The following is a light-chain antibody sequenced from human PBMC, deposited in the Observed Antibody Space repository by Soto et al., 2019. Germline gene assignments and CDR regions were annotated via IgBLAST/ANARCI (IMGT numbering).Light chain of an antibody. V-gene: IGKV3-15*01. CDR2: GAS. J-gene: IGKJ5*01. CDR1: VRFMAD. CDR3: QPYPTWLPIP. Sequence: GVTQSPDTLSLSPGQRATLSCRASVRFMADLAWYQQKPGQAPRLLIYGASTRAAGVPVRFSGSGSGSEFTLTIDTLQSEDFAVYYCQPYPTWLPIPFAQRTRLAIK.